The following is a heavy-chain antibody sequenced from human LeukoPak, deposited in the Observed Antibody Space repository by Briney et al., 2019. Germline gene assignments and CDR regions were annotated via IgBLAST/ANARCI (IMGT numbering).Heavy chain of an antibody. CDR2: IYYSGST. Sequence: PSETLSLTCTVSGGSISSYYWSWIRQPPGKGLEWIGYIYYSGSTNCNPSLKSRVTISVDTSKNQFSLKLSSVTAADTAVYYCARGGWGLGYWGQGTLVTVSS. CDR3: ARGGWGLGY. J-gene: IGHJ4*02. D-gene: IGHD7-27*01. CDR1: GGSISSYY. V-gene: IGHV4-59*01.